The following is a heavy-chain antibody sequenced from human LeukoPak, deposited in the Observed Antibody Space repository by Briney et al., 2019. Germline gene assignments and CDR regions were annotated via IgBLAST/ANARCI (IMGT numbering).Heavy chain of an antibody. V-gene: IGHV3-33*01. J-gene: IGHJ4*02. CDR1: GFTFSSYG. CDR2: IWYDGSNK. CDR3: ARGYGDYVSGLDY. Sequence: GRSLRLSCAASGFTFSSYGMHWVRQVPGKGLEWVAVIWYDGSNKYYADSVKGRFTISRDNSKNTLYLQMNSLRAEDTAVYYCARGYGDYVSGLDYWGQGTLVTVSS. D-gene: IGHD4-17*01.